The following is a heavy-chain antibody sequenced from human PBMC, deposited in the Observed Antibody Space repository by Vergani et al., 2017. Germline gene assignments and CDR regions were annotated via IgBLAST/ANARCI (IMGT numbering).Heavy chain of an antibody. CDR2: INHSGST. D-gene: IGHD3-10*01. J-gene: IGHJ5*02. Sequence: QVQLQQWGAGLLKPSETLSLTCAVYGGSFRGYYWSWIRQPPGKGLEWIGEINHSGSTNYNPSLKSRVTISVDTSKNQFSLKLSSVTAADTAVYYCATRPGKRFRYLGTWGQGTLVTVSS. V-gene: IGHV4-34*01. CDR1: GGSFRGYY. CDR3: ATRPGKRFRYLGT.